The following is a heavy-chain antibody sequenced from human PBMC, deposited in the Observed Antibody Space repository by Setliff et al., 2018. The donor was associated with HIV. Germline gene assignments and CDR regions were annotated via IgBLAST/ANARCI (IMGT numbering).Heavy chain of an antibody. CDR3: MRGRSITIFGVAYFDF. Sequence: PSETLSLICAVSGYSISTAYYWGWIRQPPGKGLEWIGSVYHSGTTYYNPSLKSRVTISVDMSNNQFSLKVTSVTAADTAVYYCMRGRSITIFGVAYFDFWGQGTQVTVSS. CDR1: GYSISTAYY. D-gene: IGHD3-3*01. CDR2: VYHSGTT. V-gene: IGHV4-38-2*01. J-gene: IGHJ4*02.